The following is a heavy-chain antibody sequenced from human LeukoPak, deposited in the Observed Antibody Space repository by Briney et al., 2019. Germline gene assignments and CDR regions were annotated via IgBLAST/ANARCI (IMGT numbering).Heavy chain of an antibody. CDR1: GGSISSYY. V-gene: IGHV4-59*01. Sequence: SETLSLTSTVSGGSISSYYWSWIRQPPGKGLEWIGYIYYSGSTNYNPSLKSRVTLSVDTSKSQFSLKLSSVTAADTAVYYCARVGYSGYGYNFDNWGQGTLVTVSS. CDR3: ARVGYSGYGYNFDN. J-gene: IGHJ4*02. D-gene: IGHD5-12*01. CDR2: IYYSGST.